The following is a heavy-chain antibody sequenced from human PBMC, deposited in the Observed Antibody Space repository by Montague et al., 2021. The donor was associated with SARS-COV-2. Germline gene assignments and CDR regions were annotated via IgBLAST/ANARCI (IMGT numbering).Heavy chain of an antibody. CDR3: ARFLLRGVIIGY. V-gene: IGHV4-39*01. Sequence: SETLSLTCTVSGGSISSSSYYWGWIRQPPGQGLEWIGCFCYSGSTYYNLSLKSRVTISADTSKNQFSLKLSSVTAADTAVYYCARFLLRGVIIGYWGQGTLVTVSS. D-gene: IGHD3-10*01. CDR1: GGSISSSSYY. CDR2: FCYSGST. J-gene: IGHJ4*01.